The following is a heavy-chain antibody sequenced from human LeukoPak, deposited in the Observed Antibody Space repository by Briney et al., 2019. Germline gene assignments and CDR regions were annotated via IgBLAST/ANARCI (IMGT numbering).Heavy chain of an antibody. CDR2: ISAYNGNT. CDR1: GYTFTSYG. D-gene: IGHD2-15*01. V-gene: IGHV1-18*01. J-gene: IGHJ6*02. CDR3: ARVPVYCSGGSCYSLNYYYGMDV. Sequence: ASVKVSCKTSGYTFTSYGISWVRQAPGQGLEWMGWISAYNGNTNYAQNLQGRVTMTTDTSTSTAYMELRSLRSDDTAVYYCARVPVYCSGGSCYSLNYYYGMDVWGQGTTVTVSS.